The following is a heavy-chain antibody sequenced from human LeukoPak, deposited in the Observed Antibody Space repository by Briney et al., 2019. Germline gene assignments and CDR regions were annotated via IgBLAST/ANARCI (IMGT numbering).Heavy chain of an antibody. Sequence: AASVKVSCNASGYTFTSYGISWVREAPGQGLEWMGWISDYNGNTNYAQKLQGRVTMTTDRSTSTAYMELRSLRSDDTAVYYCARDERRFMIMFGGALDFWGQGTLVTVS. J-gene: IGHJ4*02. CDR3: ARDERRFMIMFGGALDF. CDR1: GYTFTSYG. V-gene: IGHV1-18*01. D-gene: IGHD3-16*01. CDR2: ISDYNGNT.